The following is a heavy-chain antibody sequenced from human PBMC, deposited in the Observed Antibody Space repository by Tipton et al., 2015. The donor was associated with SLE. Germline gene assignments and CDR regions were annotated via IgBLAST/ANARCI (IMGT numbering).Heavy chain of an antibody. D-gene: IGHD4-17*01. CDR1: GDSVSSNSAA. Sequence: PGLVKPSQTLSLTCAISGDSVSSNSAAWNWIRQSPSRGLEWLGRTYYRSKWYNDYAVSVKSRITINPDTSKNQFSLQLNSVTPEDTAVYYCARCQGSTVTTNWYFDLWGRGTLVTVSS. V-gene: IGHV6-1*01. J-gene: IGHJ2*01. CDR2: TYYRSKWYN. CDR3: ARCQGSTVTTNWYFDL.